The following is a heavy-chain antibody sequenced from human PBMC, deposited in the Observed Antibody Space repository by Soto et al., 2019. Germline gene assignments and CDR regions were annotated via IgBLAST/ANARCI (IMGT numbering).Heavy chain of an antibody. CDR1: GESFNGYY. V-gene: IGHV4-34*01. J-gene: IGHJ4*02. Sequence: QVQLQQWGAGLLKPSETLSLTCAVYGESFNGYYWSWIRQPPGRGLEWIGEINNGGSTNYNPSLKSRVTISVDTSKNQFSLKLSSVTAADTAVYFCARGVVRRVIIQYTSFFDYWGQGTLVSAPS. CDR2: INNGGST. D-gene: IGHD3-10*01. CDR3: ARGVVRRVIIQYTSFFDY.